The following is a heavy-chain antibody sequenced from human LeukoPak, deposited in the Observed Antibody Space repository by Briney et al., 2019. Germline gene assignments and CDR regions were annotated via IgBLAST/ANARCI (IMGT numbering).Heavy chain of an antibody. CDR1: GGSISSYY. V-gene: IGHV4-59*01. Sequence: PSETLSLTCAVSGGSISSYYWSWIRQPPGKGLEWIGYIYYSGSTNYNPSLKSRVTISVDTSKNQFSLKLSSVTAADTAVYYCARAPYYYGSGSPTYYFDYWGQGTLVTVSS. CDR2: IYYSGST. D-gene: IGHD3-10*01. J-gene: IGHJ4*02. CDR3: ARAPYYYGSGSPTYYFDY.